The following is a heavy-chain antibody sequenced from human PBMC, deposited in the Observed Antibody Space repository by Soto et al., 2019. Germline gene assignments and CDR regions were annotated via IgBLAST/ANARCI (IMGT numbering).Heavy chain of an antibody. CDR3: ARVYYDSSGYYRYYYYYGMDV. Sequence: GGSLRLSCAASGFTFSSYWMSWVRQAPGKGLEWVANIKQDGSEKYYVDSVKGRFTISRDNAKNSLYLQMNSLRAEDTAVYYCARVYYDSSGYYRYYYYYGMDVWGQGTTVTVS. CDR2: IKQDGSEK. CDR1: GFTFSSYW. J-gene: IGHJ6*02. V-gene: IGHV3-7*01. D-gene: IGHD3-22*01.